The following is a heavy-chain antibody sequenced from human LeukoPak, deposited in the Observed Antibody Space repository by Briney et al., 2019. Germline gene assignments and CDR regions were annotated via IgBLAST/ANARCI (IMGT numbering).Heavy chain of an antibody. CDR1: GGSFSGYY. Sequence: PSETLSLTCAVYGGSFSGYYWSWIRRPPGKGLEWIGEINHSGSTNYNPSLKSRVTISVDTSKNQFSLKLSSVTAADTAVYYCARMEFLGRAVAWWGQGTLVTVSS. CDR3: ARMEFLGRAVAW. V-gene: IGHV4-34*01. D-gene: IGHD6-19*01. CDR2: INHSGST. J-gene: IGHJ4*02.